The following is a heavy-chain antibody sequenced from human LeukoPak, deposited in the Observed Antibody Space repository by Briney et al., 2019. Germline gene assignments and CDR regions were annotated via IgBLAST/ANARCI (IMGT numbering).Heavy chain of an antibody. CDR2: INPSGGST. Sequence: GASVTVSCKASGYTFTSYYMHWVRQAPGQGLEWMGIINPSGGSTSYAQKFQGRVTMTRDMSTSTVYMELSSLRSEDTAVYYCARVMTVSYFDYWGQGTLVTVSS. CDR1: GYTFTSYY. J-gene: IGHJ4*02. D-gene: IGHD4-17*01. CDR3: ARVMTVSYFDY. V-gene: IGHV1-46*01.